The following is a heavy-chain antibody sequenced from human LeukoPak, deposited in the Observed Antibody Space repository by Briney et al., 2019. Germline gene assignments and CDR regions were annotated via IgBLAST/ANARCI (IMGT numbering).Heavy chain of an antibody. CDR1: GFTISIIH. Sequence: GGSLTLFCAASGFTISIIHKMWPREAPGGGLEGFSVFHGGGDTYYADSVKGRFTISRDNSKNTLYLQMNSLRAEGTAVYYCARSSDSSGWVDYWGQGTLVTVSS. CDR2: FHGGGDT. V-gene: IGHV3-66*02. J-gene: IGHJ4*02. D-gene: IGHD6-19*01. CDR3: ARSSDSSGWVDY.